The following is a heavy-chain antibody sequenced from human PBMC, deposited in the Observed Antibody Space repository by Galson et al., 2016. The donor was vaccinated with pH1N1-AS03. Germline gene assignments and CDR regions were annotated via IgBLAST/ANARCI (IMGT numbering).Heavy chain of an antibody. CDR3: ARDSGRDTWTAYSFAS. D-gene: IGHD1-1*01. CDR2: ITGTSGTT. J-gene: IGHJ4*02. Sequence: SLRLSCAASGFTFSTNAMSWVRQAPGKGLEWVATITGTSGTTYYADSVKGRFTVPRENSRNTLHLQMNNLRAEDSALYYCARDSGRDTWTAYSFASWGQGALVTVSS. CDR1: GFTFSTNA. V-gene: IGHV3-23*01.